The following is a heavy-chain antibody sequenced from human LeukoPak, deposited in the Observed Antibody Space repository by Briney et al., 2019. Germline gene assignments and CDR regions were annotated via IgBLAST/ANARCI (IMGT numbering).Heavy chain of an antibody. CDR3: AKPYCRATRCYLYLYGMDV. CDR1: GFTFSSYA. CDR2: ISGSGGST. V-gene: IGHV3-23*01. J-gene: IGHJ6*02. D-gene: IGHD2-2*01. Sequence: GGSLRLSCAASGFTFSSYAMSWVRQAPGKGLEWVSAISGSGGSTYYADSVKGRFTVSRDSSKNTLYLDLNSLRAEDTAVYYCAKPYCRATRCYLYLYGMDVWGQGTTVIVSS.